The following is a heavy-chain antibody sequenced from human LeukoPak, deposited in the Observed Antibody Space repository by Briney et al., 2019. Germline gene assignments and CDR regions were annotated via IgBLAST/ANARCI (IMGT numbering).Heavy chain of an antibody. Sequence: SETPSLTCTVSGGSISCYYWSWIRQPPGKGLEWIGYIYTSGSTNYNPSLKSRVTILVDTSKNQFSLKLSSVTAADTAVYYCARRVAARRGWFDPWGQGTLVTVSS. CDR1: GGSISCYY. J-gene: IGHJ5*02. CDR2: IYTSGST. V-gene: IGHV4-4*09. D-gene: IGHD6-6*01. CDR3: ARRVAARRGWFDP.